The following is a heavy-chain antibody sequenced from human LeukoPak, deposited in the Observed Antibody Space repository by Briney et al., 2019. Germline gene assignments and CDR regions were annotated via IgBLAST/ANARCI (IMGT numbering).Heavy chain of an antibody. Sequence: GESLKISCRASGYNFITYWIGWVRHMPGKGLEWMGIIYPGDFDTRYSPSFQGQVTISADKSISTAYLQWSSLKASDTAIYYCARASGDGRFDYWGQGTLVTVSS. CDR2: IYPGDFDT. J-gene: IGHJ4*02. CDR3: ARASGDGRFDY. V-gene: IGHV5-51*01. CDR1: GYNFITYW. D-gene: IGHD4-17*01.